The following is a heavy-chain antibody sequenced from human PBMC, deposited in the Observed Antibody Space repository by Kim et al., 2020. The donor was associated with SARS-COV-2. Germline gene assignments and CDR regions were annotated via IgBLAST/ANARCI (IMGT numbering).Heavy chain of an antibody. CDR1: GGSISSYY. CDR2: IYYSGST. J-gene: IGHJ4*02. D-gene: IGHD2-15*01. V-gene: IGHV4-59*01. Sequence: SETLSLTCTVSGGSISSYYWSWIRQPPGKGLEWIGYIYYSGSTNYNPSLKSRVTISVDTSKNQFSLKLSSVTAADTAVYYCAREGGYCSGGSCTLDYWGQGTLVTVSS. CDR3: AREGGYCSGGSCTLDY.